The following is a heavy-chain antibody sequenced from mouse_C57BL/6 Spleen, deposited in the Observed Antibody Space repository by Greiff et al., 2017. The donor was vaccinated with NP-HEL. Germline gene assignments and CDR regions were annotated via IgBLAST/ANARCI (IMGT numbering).Heavy chain of an antibody. CDR1: GFTFSNYW. J-gene: IGHJ2*01. CDR2: IRLKSDNYAT. CDR3: TPTTVVANYFDY. Sequence: EVKLVESGGGLVQPGGSMKLSCVASGFTFSNYWMNWVRQSPEKGLEWVAQIRLKSDNYATHYAESVKGRFTISRDDSKSSVYLQMNNLRAEDTGIYYCTPTTVVANYFDYWGQGTTLTVSS. D-gene: IGHD1-1*01. V-gene: IGHV6-3*01.